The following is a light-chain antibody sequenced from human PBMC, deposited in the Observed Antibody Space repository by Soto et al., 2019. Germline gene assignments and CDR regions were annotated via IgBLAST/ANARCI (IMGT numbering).Light chain of an antibody. V-gene: IGKV1-39*01. Sequence: DIQMTQSPSSLSASVGDRVTISCRASQSISNYLNWYQQKPGKAPKLLIYASFTLQSGVPSRFSGTGSGTDFTLTIRSLQPEDFGTYYCQQSYSSPETFGQGTKVEI. J-gene: IGKJ1*01. CDR2: ASF. CDR1: QSISNY. CDR3: QQSYSSPET.